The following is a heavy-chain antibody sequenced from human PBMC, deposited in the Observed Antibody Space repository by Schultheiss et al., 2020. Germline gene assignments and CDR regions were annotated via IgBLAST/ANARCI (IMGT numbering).Heavy chain of an antibody. D-gene: IGHD3-3*01. CDR2: IDPSGGTT. Sequence: ASVKVSCKASGYTFTRHYIHWVRQAPGQGLECMGIIDPSGGTTNYAQRFLGRVTVTRDTSTNTVYMELSSLRSGDTAVYYCARVTKLIGAPNTFDYHYLDVWGKGTTVTVSS. CDR3: ARVTKLIGAPNTFDYHYLDV. J-gene: IGHJ6*03. CDR1: GYTFTRHY. V-gene: IGHV1-46*01.